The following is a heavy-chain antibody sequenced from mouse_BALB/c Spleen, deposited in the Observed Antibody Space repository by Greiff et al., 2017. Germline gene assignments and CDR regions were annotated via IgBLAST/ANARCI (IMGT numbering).Heavy chain of an antibody. CDR3: ARSAYYGNSWFAY. D-gene: IGHD2-10*01. V-gene: IGHV5-17*02. CDR1: GFTFSSFG. Sequence: EVQRVESGGGLVQPGGSRKLSCAASGFTFSSFGMHWVRQAPEKGLEWVAYISSGSSTIYYADTVKGRFTISRDNPKNTLFLQMTSLRSEDTAMYYCARSAYYGNSWFAYWGQGTLVTVSA. CDR2: ISSGSSTI. J-gene: IGHJ3*01.